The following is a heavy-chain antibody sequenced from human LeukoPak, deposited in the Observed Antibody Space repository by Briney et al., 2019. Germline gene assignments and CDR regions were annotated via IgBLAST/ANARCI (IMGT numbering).Heavy chain of an antibody. V-gene: IGHV3-7*01. D-gene: IGHD5-24*01. CDR3: VSQQLAPP. CDR2: IEEDGSIE. J-gene: IGHJ5*02. Sequence: GGSLRLSCAASGFAFSKYWMSWVRQAPGKGLEWAANIEEDGSIEDYADSVKGRFTVSRDNAKNSLYLQMNSLRVEDTAVYYCVSQQLAPPWGQGTLVTVSS. CDR1: GFAFSKYW.